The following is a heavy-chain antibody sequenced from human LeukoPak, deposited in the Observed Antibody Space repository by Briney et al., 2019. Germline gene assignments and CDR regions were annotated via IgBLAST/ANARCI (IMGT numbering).Heavy chain of an antibody. V-gene: IGHV4-39*01. CDR1: GVSISSSSYN. J-gene: IGHJ6*03. CDR2: IYHSGST. CDR3: ARSLVVPAHYYYYYYMDV. Sequence: PSETLSLTCTVSGVSISSSSYNRGWIRQPPGKGLEWIGSIYHSGSTYYNPSLNSRVTISVDTSKNQFSLKLRSVTAADTAVYYCARSLVVPAHYYYYYYMDVWGKGTTVTVSS. D-gene: IGHD2-2*01.